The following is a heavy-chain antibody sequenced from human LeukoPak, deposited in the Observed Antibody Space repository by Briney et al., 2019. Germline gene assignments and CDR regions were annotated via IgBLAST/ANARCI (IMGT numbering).Heavy chain of an antibody. Sequence: GRTLRLSCAASGLTFSSYGMHWVRQAPGKGLEWVAVISYDGSNKYYADSVKGRFTISRDNSKNTLYLQMNSLRAEDTAVYYCAKGGTYYYDSSGLGGMDVWGQGTTVTVSS. CDR3: AKGGTYYYDSSGLGGMDV. J-gene: IGHJ6*02. D-gene: IGHD3-22*01. CDR2: ISYDGSNK. V-gene: IGHV3-30*18. CDR1: GLTFSSYG.